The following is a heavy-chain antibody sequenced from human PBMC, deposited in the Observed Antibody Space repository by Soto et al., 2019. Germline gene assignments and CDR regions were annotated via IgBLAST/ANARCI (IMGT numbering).Heavy chain of an antibody. CDR1: GFTFSSYA. D-gene: IGHD3-9*01. J-gene: IGHJ6*02. CDR3: AKDKFQYYDCLTGYEYRMDV. V-gene: IGHV3-23*01. CDR2: ISGSGGSS. Sequence: EVQLLESGGGLVQPGGSLRLSCAASGFTFSSYAMTWVRQAPGKGLEWVSAISGSGGSSYYADSVKGRFTISRDNTKNALYLQMQSLRAEDTAVYYCAKDKFQYYDCLTGYEYRMDVWGQGPTVTVSS.